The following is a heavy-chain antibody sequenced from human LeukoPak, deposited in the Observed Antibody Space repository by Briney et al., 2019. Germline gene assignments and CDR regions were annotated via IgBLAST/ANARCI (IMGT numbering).Heavy chain of an antibody. CDR3: SWSSSSIPDN. V-gene: IGHV1-2*02. J-gene: IGHJ4*02. CDR1: GLTFTGYY. Sequence: GASVKVSCKASGLTFTGYYMYWVRQAPGQGLEWMGWVNPNNDVTNYADKFKGRVTMTGDMSTSTAYMELNRLQTDDTAIYFCSWSSSSIPDNWGQGTLVTVSS. CDR2: VNPNNDVT. D-gene: IGHD3-3*01.